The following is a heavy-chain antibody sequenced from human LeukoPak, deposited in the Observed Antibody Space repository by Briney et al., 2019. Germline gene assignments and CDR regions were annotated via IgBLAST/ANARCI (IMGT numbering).Heavy chain of an antibody. CDR3: AKDLSGGYHSYYFDF. V-gene: IGHV3-23*01. D-gene: IGHD5-18*01. Sequence: GGSLRLSCAASGFTFSSYGMSWVRQAPGKGLEWVSAISGSGGSTYYADSVKGRFTISRDNSKNTLYLQMNSLINEDTAVYFCAKDLSGGYHSYYFDFWGQGTPVTVSS. CDR2: ISGSGGST. CDR1: GFTFSSYG. J-gene: IGHJ4*02.